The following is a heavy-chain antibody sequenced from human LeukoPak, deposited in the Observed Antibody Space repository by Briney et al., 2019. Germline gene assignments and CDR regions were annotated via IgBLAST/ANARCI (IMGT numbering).Heavy chain of an antibody. J-gene: IGHJ3*02. CDR3: ARDNPYYDILTGPDAFDI. D-gene: IGHD3-9*01. CDR1: GYTFTSYG. Sequence: ASVKVSCKASGYTFTSYGISWVRQAPGQGLEWMGWISAYNGNTNYAQKLQGRVTMTTDTSTSTAHMELRSLRSDDTAVYYCARDNPYYDILTGPDAFDIWGQGTMVTVSS. CDR2: ISAYNGNT. V-gene: IGHV1-18*01.